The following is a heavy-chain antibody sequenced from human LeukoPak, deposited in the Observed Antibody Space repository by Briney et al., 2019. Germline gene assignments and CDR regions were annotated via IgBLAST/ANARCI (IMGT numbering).Heavy chain of an antibody. J-gene: IGHJ3*02. CDR3: ATPTPWYSRSEGAFDI. Sequence: ASVKVSCKASGYTFTGYYMHWVRQAPGQGLEWMGWINPNSGGTNYAQKFQGRVTMTRDTSISTAYMELSRLRSDDTAVYYCATPTPWYSRSEGAFDIWGQGTMVTVSS. V-gene: IGHV1-2*02. CDR1: GYTFTGYY. D-gene: IGHD6-6*01. CDR2: INPNSGGT.